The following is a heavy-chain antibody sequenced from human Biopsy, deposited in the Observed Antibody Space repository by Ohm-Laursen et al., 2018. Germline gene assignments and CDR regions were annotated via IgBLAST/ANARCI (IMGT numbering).Heavy chain of an antibody. D-gene: IGHD5-12*01. CDR1: GGSVSSGSYY. Sequence: GTLSLTCSVSGGSVSSGSYYWSWIRQPPGKGLEWIGYIYYSGSTNYNPSLKSRVTISVDTSRNQFSLKLSSVTAADTAVYYCAGRPWPNAFDIWGQATMVTVSS. CDR2: IYYSGST. V-gene: IGHV4-61*01. J-gene: IGHJ3*02. CDR3: AGRPWPNAFDI.